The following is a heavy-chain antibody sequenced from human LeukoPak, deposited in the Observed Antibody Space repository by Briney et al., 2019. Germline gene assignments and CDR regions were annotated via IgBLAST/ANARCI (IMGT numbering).Heavy chain of an antibody. J-gene: IGHJ4*02. D-gene: IGHD5-18*01. CDR1: GYSIGSGYY. Sequence: SETLSLTCSVSGYSIGSGYYWGWIRQPPGKGLEWIGNIYHSGSAYFNPSLKSRVTISVDTSKNQFSLKLSSVTAADTAVYYCARVRDTAVVKYFDYWGQGTLVTVSS. CDR3: ARVRDTAVVKYFDY. V-gene: IGHV4-38-2*02. CDR2: IYHSGSA.